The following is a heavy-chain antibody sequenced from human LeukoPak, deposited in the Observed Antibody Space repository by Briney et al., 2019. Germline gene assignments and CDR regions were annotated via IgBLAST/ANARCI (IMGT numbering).Heavy chain of an antibody. CDR1: GFIFRSHW. J-gene: IGHJ4*02. D-gene: IGHD4-17*01. Sequence: GGSLRLSCAASGFIFRSHWMSWVRQAPGRGLEWVAHIKQDGGEKHYLDSAGGRFTLSRDDATNSVYLEMRSLRVDDTAVYYCARGPNYGDRVDYLDYWGQGTLVTVSS. CDR3: ARGPNYGDRVDYLDY. CDR2: IKQDGGEK. V-gene: IGHV3-7*01.